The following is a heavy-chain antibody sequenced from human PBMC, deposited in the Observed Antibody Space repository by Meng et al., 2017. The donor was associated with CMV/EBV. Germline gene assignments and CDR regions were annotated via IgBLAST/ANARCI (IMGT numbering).Heavy chain of an antibody. CDR1: GYTFTGYY. J-gene: IGHJ6*02. CDR3: GRHRPNYYYSMDV. CDR2: INPNSGGT. V-gene: IGHV1-2*02. Sequence: ASVKVSCKASGYTFTGYYMHWVRQAPGQGLEGMGWINPNSGGTNYAQKFQGRVTMTRDTSISTASMGLSRLRSDDTTVYYCGRHRPNYYYSMDVWGQGTPVTVSS.